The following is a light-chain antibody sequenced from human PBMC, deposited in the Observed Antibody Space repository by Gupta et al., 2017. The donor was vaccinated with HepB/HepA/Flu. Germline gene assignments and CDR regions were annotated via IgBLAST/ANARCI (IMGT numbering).Light chain of an antibody. V-gene: IGKV1-12*01. CDR1: EDIRTS. Sequence: DVQMTQSPFSVFASVGDRVTITCRASEDIRTSLAWYQQKPGKAPKLVIHTVSTLQSGVPSRFSGSGSGTDFTLTISSLQPEDFATYYCQQANNYPWTFGQGTKVEIK. J-gene: IGKJ1*01. CDR2: TVS. CDR3: QQANNYPWT.